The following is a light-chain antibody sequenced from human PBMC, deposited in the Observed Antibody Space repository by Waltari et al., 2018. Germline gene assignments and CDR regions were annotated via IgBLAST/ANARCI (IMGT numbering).Light chain of an antibody. Sequence: EIMLTQSPATLSLSPGERATLPCRASQSISKYLAWYQQKPGQAPRLLIYETSRRATGIPDRFSGSGSGTDFSLTSSRLEPEDLAVYYCQKYERLPATFGQGTKVEFK. CDR1: QSISKY. V-gene: IGKV3-20*01. CDR2: ETS. CDR3: QKYERLPAT. J-gene: IGKJ1*01.